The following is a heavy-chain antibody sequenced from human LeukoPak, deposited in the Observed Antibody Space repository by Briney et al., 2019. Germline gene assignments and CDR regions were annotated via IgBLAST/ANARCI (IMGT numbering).Heavy chain of an antibody. J-gene: IGHJ4*02. CDR3: ATIKRYDTGRSASVGIDH. CDR2: ISTSSTYI. V-gene: IGHV3-21*01. CDR1: GFTFSSND. D-gene: IGHD2-15*01. Sequence: GGSLRLSCAASGFTFSSNDMTWVRQAPGKGLEWVSSISTSSTYIFYADSVKGRFTISRDNARNSLYLQMNSLRAEDTAVYYCATIKRYDTGRSASVGIDHWGQGTLVTVSS.